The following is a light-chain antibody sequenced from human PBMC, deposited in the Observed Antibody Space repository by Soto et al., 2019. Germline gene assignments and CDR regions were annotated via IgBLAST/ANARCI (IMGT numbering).Light chain of an antibody. CDR3: QQYGSSPC. CDR2: GAS. Sequence: EIVLTQSPGTLSLSPGERATLSCRASQSVSSSYLAWYQQKPGQAPRLLIYGASSRAAGIPDRFSGSGSGKDFTLTISRLEPEDVAVYYCQQYGSSPCFGPGTKVDIK. CDR1: QSVSSSY. J-gene: IGKJ3*01. V-gene: IGKV3-20*01.